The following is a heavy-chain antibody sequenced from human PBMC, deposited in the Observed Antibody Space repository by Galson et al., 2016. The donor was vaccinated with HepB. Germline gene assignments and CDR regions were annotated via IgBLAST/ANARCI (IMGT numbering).Heavy chain of an antibody. D-gene: IGHD4-17*01. CDR1: GFTFNEYG. CDR2: LSYDEKDT. V-gene: IGHV3-30*18. J-gene: IGHJ6*02. Sequence: SLRLRCAASGFTFNEYGKHCVRQAPGNGLEWVAALSYDEKDTYYTESVKGRCTISRDIFKSILYLQMHSLGPDDTAVYYCANGNGDYGIRRGLDVWGQGTTVSVSS. CDR3: ANGNGDYGIRRGLDV.